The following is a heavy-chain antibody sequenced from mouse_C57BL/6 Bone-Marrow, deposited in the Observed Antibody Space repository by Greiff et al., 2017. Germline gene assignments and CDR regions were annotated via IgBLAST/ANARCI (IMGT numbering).Heavy chain of an antibody. CDR3: SREMITQYYFDY. Sequence: VQLQESGAELARPGASVKLSCKASGYTFTSYGISWVKQRTGQGLEWIGEIYPRSGSTYYNEKFKGKATLTADKSSSTAYKELRSLTSEDSAVYFCSREMITQYYFDYWGQGTTLTVAS. J-gene: IGHJ2*01. V-gene: IGHV1-81*01. CDR2: IYPRSGST. CDR1: GYTFTSYG. D-gene: IGHD2-4*01.